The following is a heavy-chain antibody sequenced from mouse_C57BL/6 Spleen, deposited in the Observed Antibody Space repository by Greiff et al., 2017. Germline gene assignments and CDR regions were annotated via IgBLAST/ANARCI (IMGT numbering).Heavy chain of an antibody. Sequence: VQLQQSGPELVKPGASVKISCKASGYAFSSSWMNWVKQRPGKGLEWIGRIYPGDGDTNYNGTFKGKATLTADKSSSTAYMQLSSLTSEDSAVYFCARSKLGLYFDYWGQGTTLTVSS. D-gene: IGHD4-1*01. V-gene: IGHV1-82*01. CDR1: GYAFSSSW. CDR2: IYPGDGDT. CDR3: ARSKLGLYFDY. J-gene: IGHJ2*01.